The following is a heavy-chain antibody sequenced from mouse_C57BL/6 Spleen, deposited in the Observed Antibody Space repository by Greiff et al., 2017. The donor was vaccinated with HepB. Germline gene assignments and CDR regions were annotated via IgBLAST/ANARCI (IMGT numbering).Heavy chain of an antibody. CDR3: ARSKGLWDYDRGFAY. D-gene: IGHD2-4*01. J-gene: IGHJ3*01. CDR2: INPSNGGT. V-gene: IGHV1-53*01. CDR1: GYTFTSYW. Sequence: QVQLQQPGTELVKPGASVKLSCKASGYTFTSYWMHWVKQRPGQGLEWIGNINPSNGGTNYNEKFKSKATLTVDKSSSTAYMQLSSLTSEDSAVYYCARSKGLWDYDRGFAYWGQGTLVTVSA.